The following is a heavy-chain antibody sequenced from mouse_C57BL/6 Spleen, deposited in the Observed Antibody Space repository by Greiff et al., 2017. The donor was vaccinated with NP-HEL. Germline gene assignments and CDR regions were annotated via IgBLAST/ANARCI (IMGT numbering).Heavy chain of an antibody. CDR2: IDPETGGT. D-gene: IGHD1-1*01. CDR3: TSITTVVPFAY. V-gene: IGHV1-15*01. Sequence: QVQLQQSGAELVRPGASVTLSCKASGYTFTDYEMHWVKQTPVHGLEWIGAIDPETGGTAYNQKFKGKAILTADKSSSTAYMELRSLTSEDSAVYYCTSITTVVPFAYWGQGTLVTVSA. J-gene: IGHJ3*01. CDR1: GYTFTDYE.